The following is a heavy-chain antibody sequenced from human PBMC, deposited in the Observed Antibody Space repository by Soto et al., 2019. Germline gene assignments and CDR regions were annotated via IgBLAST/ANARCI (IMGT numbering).Heavy chain of an antibody. Sequence: EVQLVESGGGLVQPGESLRLSCAASGFTFSAFWMTWLRQAPGKGLEWVANIKRDGTVTHYGDSVEGRCTLSRDNAQNSLFLQLNILRPEDTAMYYCARDLSPPGEFLYDAFDVWGQGTFVTVSS. D-gene: IGHD3-16*01. V-gene: IGHV3-7*04. J-gene: IGHJ3*01. CDR3: ARDLSPPGEFLYDAFDV. CDR2: IKRDGTVT. CDR1: GFTFSAFW.